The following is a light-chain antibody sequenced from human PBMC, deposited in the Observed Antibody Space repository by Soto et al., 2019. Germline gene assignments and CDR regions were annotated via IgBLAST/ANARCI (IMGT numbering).Light chain of an antibody. CDR3: CYYGGSYTVV. Sequence: QSALTQPRSVSGSPGHSVTISCTGTTSDVGGYDFVSWFQQHPGATPKLMIYDVDKRPSGVPGRFSGSKSATTASLTISGLEDEDEDDYYCCYYGGSYTVVFGTGTKLTVL. CDR2: DVD. J-gene: IGLJ1*01. V-gene: IGLV2-11*01. CDR1: TSDVGGYDF.